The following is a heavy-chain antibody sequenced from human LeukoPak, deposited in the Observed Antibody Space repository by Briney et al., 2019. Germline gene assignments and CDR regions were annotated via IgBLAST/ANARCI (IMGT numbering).Heavy chain of an antibody. V-gene: IGHV4-59*08. J-gene: IGHJ4*02. Sequence: SETLSLTCTVSGGSISSYYWSWIRQPPGKGLEWIGYIYYTGSTNYSPSLKSRVTISVDTSENQFSLKLSSVTAADTAVYYCARRDSFYDSSGLDYWGQGTLVTVSS. CDR2: IYYTGST. D-gene: IGHD3-22*01. CDR1: GGSISSYY. CDR3: ARRDSFYDSSGLDY.